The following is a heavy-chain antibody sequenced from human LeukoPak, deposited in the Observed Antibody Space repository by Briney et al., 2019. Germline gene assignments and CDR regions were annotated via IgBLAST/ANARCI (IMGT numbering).Heavy chain of an antibody. J-gene: IGHJ4*02. Sequence: AGSLRFSCAASGFTFSNAWMSWVRQAPGKGLEWVGRIKSKTDGGTTDYAAPVKGRFTISRDDSKNTLYLQMNSLKTEDTAVYYCVAGWGYYFDYWGQGTLVTVSS. D-gene: IGHD6-19*01. V-gene: IGHV3-15*01. CDR1: GFTFSNAW. CDR3: VAGWGYYFDY. CDR2: IKSKTDGGTT.